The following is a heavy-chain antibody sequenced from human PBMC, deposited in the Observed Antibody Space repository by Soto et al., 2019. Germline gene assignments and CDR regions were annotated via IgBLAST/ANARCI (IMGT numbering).Heavy chain of an antibody. CDR3: ARVGPAHYYDSSGYYSPPDY. V-gene: IGHV1-69*01. CDR1: GDTFSSYA. CDR2: IIPMFGTA. Sequence: QVQLVQSGAEVKKPGSSVKVSCKASGDTFSSYAINWVRQAPGQGLEWMGGIIPMFGTANYAQKFKGRVTITAGERTSTVYMELSSLRSEDTAVYYCARVGPAHYYDSSGYYSPPDYWGQGTLVTVSS. D-gene: IGHD3-22*01. J-gene: IGHJ4*02.